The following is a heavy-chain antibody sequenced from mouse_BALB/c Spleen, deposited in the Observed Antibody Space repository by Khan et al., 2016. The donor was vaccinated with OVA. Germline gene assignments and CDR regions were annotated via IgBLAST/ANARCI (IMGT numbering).Heavy chain of an antibody. D-gene: IGHD1-1*02. J-gene: IGHJ1*01. V-gene: IGHV2-3*01. CDR2: VWGDGNT. CDR1: GFSLTNYG. Sequence: VELVESGPGLVAPSQSLSITCTVSGFSLTNYGVSWVRQPPGKGLEWLGVVWGDGNTNYHSGLRSRLSISKDHSKSQVFLKLNDLQTDDTATSYCAKFYYDGVSNRYVDVWGAGTTVTVAS. CDR3: AKFYYDGVSNRYVDV.